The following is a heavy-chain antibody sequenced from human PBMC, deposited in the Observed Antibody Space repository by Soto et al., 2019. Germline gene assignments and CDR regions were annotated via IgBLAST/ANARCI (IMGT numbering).Heavy chain of an antibody. Sequence: QITLKESGPTLVKPTQTLTLTCTFSGFSFSTSGVGVGWIRQPPGKALEWLALIYWNDDRRYSPSLKSRLTITKDTSKNQVFLTMTNMDPVDTATYYCVSGSFPNWFDPWGQGILVTVSS. CDR2: IYWNDDR. CDR3: VSGSFPNWFDP. J-gene: IGHJ5*02. D-gene: IGHD3-10*01. CDR1: GFSFSTSGVG. V-gene: IGHV2-5*01.